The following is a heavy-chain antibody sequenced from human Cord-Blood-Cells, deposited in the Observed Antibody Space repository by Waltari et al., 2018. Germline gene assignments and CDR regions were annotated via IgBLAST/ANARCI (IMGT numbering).Heavy chain of an antibody. V-gene: IGHV1-2*04. Sequence: QVQLVQSGAEVKKPGASVKVSCKASGYTFTGYYMPWVRQAPGQGLEWMGWINPNSGGTNYAQKFQGWVTMTRDTSISTAYMELSRLRSDDTAVYYCARENSSSSGDYYFDYWGQGTLVTVSS. J-gene: IGHJ4*02. CDR3: ARENSSSSGDYYFDY. CDR1: GYTFTGYY. D-gene: IGHD6-6*01. CDR2: INPNSGGT.